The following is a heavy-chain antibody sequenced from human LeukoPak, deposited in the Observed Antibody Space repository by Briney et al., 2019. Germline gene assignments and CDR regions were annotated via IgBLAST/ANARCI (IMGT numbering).Heavy chain of an antibody. Sequence: GSLRLSCAASGFTFSSYSMSWIRQTPGKGLEWIGSIYYSGSTYYNPSLKSRVTISVDTSKNQLSLKLSSVTAADTAVYYCARQSEYYDFWSGYYDAIWFDPWGQGTLVTVSS. J-gene: IGHJ5*02. CDR1: GFTFSSYS. D-gene: IGHD3-3*01. CDR2: IYYSGST. CDR3: ARQSEYYDFWSGYYDAIWFDP. V-gene: IGHV4-39*01.